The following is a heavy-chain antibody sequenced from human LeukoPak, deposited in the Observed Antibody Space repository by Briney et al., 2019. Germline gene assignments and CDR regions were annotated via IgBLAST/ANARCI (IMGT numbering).Heavy chain of an antibody. CDR2: FDPEDGET. Sequence: GASVKVSCKVSGYTLTELSMHWVRQAPGKGLECLGGFDPEDGETIYAQKFQGRVTMTEDTSTDTAYMELSSLRSEDTAVYYCATVSTVTTGFDPWGQGTLVTVSS. V-gene: IGHV1-24*01. CDR3: ATVSTVTTGFDP. CDR1: GYTLTELS. D-gene: IGHD4-17*01. J-gene: IGHJ5*02.